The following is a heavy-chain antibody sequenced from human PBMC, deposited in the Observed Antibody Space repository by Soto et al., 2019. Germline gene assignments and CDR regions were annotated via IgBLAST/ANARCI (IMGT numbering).Heavy chain of an antibody. CDR3: AGVWYGDYGPGYFDY. J-gene: IGHJ4*02. V-gene: IGHV4-59*12. Sequence: PSETLSLTCTVSGGSISSYYWSWIRQPPGKGLEWIGYIYYSGSTNYNPSLKSRVTISVDTSKNQFSLKLSSVTAADTAVYYCAGVWYGDYGPGYFDYWGQGTLVTVSS. CDR1: GGSISSYY. CDR2: IYYSGST. D-gene: IGHD4-17*01.